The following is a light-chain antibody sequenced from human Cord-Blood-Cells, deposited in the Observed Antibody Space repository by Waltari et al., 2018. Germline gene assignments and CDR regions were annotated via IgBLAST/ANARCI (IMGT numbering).Light chain of an antibody. Sequence: SSELTQDPAVSVALGQTVRITCQGDSLRSYYASWYQQKPGQAPVLVIFGKNNRRAGIPDRFSGSSSGNTSSLTITGAQGEDEADYYYNSPDSSGNHLVFGGGTKLTVL. CDR3: NSPDSSGNHLV. CDR1: SLRSYY. J-gene: IGLJ2*01. V-gene: IGLV3-19*01. CDR2: GKN.